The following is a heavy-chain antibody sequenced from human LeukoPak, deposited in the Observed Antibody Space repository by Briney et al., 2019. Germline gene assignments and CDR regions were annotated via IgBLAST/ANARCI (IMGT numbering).Heavy chain of an antibody. J-gene: IGHJ5*02. Sequence: PSETLSLTCTVSGGSISSYYWSWIRQPPGKGLEWIGYIYYSRSTNYNPSLKSRVTISVDTSKNQFSLKLSSVTAADTAVYYCAVYSSGHNNWFDPWGQGTLVTVSS. CDR3: AVYSSGHNNWFDP. V-gene: IGHV4-59*08. D-gene: IGHD6-19*01. CDR1: GGSISSYY. CDR2: IYYSRST.